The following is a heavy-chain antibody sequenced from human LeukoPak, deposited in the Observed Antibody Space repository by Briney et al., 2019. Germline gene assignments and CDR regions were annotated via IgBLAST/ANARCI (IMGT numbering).Heavy chain of an antibody. V-gene: IGHV4-30-4*01. J-gene: IGHJ4*02. CDR2: IHNSRGT. Sequence: SQTLSLTCTVSSASITSDIFYWNWIRQSPGKGLEWIGAIHNSRGTSYNPSLESRLTISVDPSENKFFLKMTSVTDADTATYYCGKVGGNTNSWGQGTLVTVSS. CDR3: GKVGGNTNS. D-gene: IGHD4-23*01. CDR1: SASITSDIFY.